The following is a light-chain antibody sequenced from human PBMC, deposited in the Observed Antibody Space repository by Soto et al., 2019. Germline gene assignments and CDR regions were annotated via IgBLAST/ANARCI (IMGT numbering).Light chain of an antibody. V-gene: IGLV1-44*01. Sequence: QAVVTQPPSASATPGQRVTISYSGSSSNIGDNPVNWYQHFPGTAPKLLIYSNIQRPSGVPDRFSGSKSGTSASLAISGLQSVDEADYYCATWDDSLDGPVFGGGTKLTVL. CDR2: SNI. CDR1: SSNIGDNP. CDR3: ATWDDSLDGPV. J-gene: IGLJ3*02.